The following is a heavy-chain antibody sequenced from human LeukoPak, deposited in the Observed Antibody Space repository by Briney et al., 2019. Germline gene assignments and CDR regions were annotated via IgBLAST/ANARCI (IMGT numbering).Heavy chain of an antibody. Sequence: GESLKISCKGSGYSFTSYWIGWVRQMPGKGLEWMGIIYPGDSNTRYSPSFQGQVTISADKSISTAYLQWSSLKASDTAMYYCARVDSSGYYYYGMGVWGQGTTVTVSS. CDR1: GYSFTSYW. CDR2: IYPGDSNT. V-gene: IGHV5-51*01. J-gene: IGHJ6*02. CDR3: ARVDSSGYYYYGMGV. D-gene: IGHD3-22*01.